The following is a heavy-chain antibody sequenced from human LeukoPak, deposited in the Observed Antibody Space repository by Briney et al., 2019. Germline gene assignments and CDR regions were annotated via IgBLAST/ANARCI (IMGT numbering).Heavy chain of an antibody. Sequence: RPGGSLRLSCAASGFTFSSYAMHWVRQAPGKGLEWVAVISYDGSNKYYADSVKGRFTISRDNSKNTLYLQMNSLRAEDTAVYYCARGGTTFLPYYYGMDVWGQGTTVTVSS. D-gene: IGHD4-11*01. CDR1: GFTFSSYA. J-gene: IGHJ6*02. CDR2: ISYDGSNK. CDR3: ARGGTTFLPYYYGMDV. V-gene: IGHV3-30*04.